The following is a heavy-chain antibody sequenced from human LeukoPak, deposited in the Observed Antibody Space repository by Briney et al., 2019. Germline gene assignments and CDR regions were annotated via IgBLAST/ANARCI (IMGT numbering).Heavy chain of an antibody. V-gene: IGHV3-23*01. Sequence: SCKASGYTFSSYGMSWVRQAPGKGLEWVSAISGSGGSTYYADSVKGRFTISRDNSKNTLYLQMNSLRAEDTAVYYCAKFDYGPRFDYWGQGTLVTVSS. CDR1: GYTFSSYG. CDR2: ISGSGGST. J-gene: IGHJ4*02. CDR3: AKFDYGPRFDY. D-gene: IGHD4-17*01.